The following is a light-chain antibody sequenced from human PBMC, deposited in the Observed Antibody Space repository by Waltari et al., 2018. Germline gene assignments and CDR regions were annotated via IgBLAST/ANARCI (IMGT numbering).Light chain of an antibody. CDR1: QNLLWSYNVKNY. V-gene: IGKV4-1*01. Sequence: DVVMTQSPDSLAASLGERATIHSKSTQNLLWSYNVKNYLSWYQQKPGQPPKLLIYWASTRESGVPDRFSGSGSGTDFTLNISGLQAEDVAVYYCQQYYSTPPTFGQGTKLMIK. J-gene: IGKJ2*01. CDR3: QQYYSTPPT. CDR2: WAS.